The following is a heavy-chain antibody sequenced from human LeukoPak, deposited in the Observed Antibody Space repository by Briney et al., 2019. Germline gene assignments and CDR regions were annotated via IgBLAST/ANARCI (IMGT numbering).Heavy chain of an antibody. CDR2: IYYSGST. J-gene: IGHJ3*02. D-gene: IGHD3-22*01. V-gene: IGHV4-39*07. CDR3: AKDWSIVVARGVFDI. CDR1: GGSISSSSYY. Sequence: PSETLSLTCTVSGGSISSSSYYWGWIRQPPGKGLEWIGSIYYSGSTYYNPSLKSRVTISLDTSKNQFSLKLSSVTAADTAVYYCAKDWSIVVARGVFDIWGQGTMVSVSS.